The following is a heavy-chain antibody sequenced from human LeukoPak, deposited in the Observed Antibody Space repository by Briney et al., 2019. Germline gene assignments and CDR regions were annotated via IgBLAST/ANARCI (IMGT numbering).Heavy chain of an antibody. CDR1: GYTLNQLS. Sequence: ASVKVSCKVSGYTLNQLSMHWVRQAPGKGLEWMGGFDPEDGETIYAQKFQGRVTMTEDTSTDTAYMELNSLRAEDTAVYYCVTESPRFLNWLDQNAWGRGTLVTVSS. CDR2: FDPEDGET. J-gene: IGHJ4*02. D-gene: IGHD3-9*01. CDR3: VTESPRFLNWLDQNA. V-gene: IGHV1-24*01.